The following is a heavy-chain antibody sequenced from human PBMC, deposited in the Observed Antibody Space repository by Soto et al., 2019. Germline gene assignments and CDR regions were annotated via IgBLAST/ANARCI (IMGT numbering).Heavy chain of an antibody. CDR3: AASQMGLISVLGT. CDR2: IPNSGGP. D-gene: IGHD1-1*01. J-gene: IGHJ4*02. Sequence: SETLSLTCTVSGGSMKSFFWSWIRQPPGKGLEWIGYIPNSGGPTYTPSLKSRVTIAIDTSRNQFSLRLTSVTTADTAVYYCAASQMGLISVLGTWGQGSQVTVSS. V-gene: IGHV4-59*01. CDR1: GGSMKSFF.